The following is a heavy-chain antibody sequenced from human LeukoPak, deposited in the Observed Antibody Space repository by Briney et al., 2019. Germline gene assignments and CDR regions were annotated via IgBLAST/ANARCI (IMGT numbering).Heavy chain of an antibody. V-gene: IGHV3-48*03. D-gene: IGHD4-23*01. Sequence: GGSLRLSCAASGFTFSSYEMNWVRQALGKGLEWVSYISSSGSTIYYADSVKGRFTISRDNAKNSLYLQMNSLRAEDTAVYYCARDGVTPGMVDYWGQGTLVTVSS. CDR2: ISSSGSTI. CDR3: ARDGVTPGMVDY. CDR1: GFTFSSYE. J-gene: IGHJ4*02.